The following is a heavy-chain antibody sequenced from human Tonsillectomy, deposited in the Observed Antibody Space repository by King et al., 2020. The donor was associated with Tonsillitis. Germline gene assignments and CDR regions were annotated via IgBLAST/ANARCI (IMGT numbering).Heavy chain of an antibody. CDR3: AKLGQGEHQLADFDY. CDR2: ITNGGTST. Sequence: MTWVRQAPGKVLEWVSAITNGGTSTYYADSVQGRFTISRDNSKNTLYLPMNSLGAEDTAVYYGAKLGQGEHQLADFDYWGQGTLVTVSS. D-gene: IGHD6-13*01. V-gene: IGHV3-23*01. J-gene: IGHJ4*02.